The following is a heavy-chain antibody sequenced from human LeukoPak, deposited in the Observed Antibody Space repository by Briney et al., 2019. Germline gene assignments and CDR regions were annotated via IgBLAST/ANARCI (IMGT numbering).Heavy chain of an antibody. D-gene: IGHD5/OR15-5a*01. J-gene: IGHJ4*02. Sequence: SETLSLTCTVSGGSISGYYWSWIRQPAGKGLEWIGRIHTSGNTNYNPSLKSRVTMSVDTSKNQFSLKLTSITAADTAVYYCARDGVSISHDYWGQGTLVTVSS. CDR1: GGSISGYY. V-gene: IGHV4-4*07. CDR2: IHTSGNT. CDR3: ARDGVSISHDY.